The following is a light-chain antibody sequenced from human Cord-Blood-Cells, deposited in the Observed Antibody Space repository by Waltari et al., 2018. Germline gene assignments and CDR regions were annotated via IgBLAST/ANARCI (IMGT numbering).Light chain of an antibody. CDR1: SLRSYY. CDR3: NSRDSSGNHLV. V-gene: IGLV3-19*01. Sequence: SSELTQDPAVSVALGQTVRITCQGDSLRSYYASWYQQKPGQAPVLVIYGKNNRPSGIPDRLPGSDSGNTASLTITGAQAEDESDYYCNSRDSSGNHLVFGTGTKVTVL. CDR2: GKN. J-gene: IGLJ1*01.